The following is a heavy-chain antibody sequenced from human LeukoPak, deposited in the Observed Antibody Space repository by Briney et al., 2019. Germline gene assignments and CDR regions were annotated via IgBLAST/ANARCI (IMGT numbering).Heavy chain of an antibody. CDR3: ARHATVTSFTFAH. Sequence: SETLSLTCTISGGSISSYYWSWIRQPPGKGLEWIGYIYYSGSTNHNPSLKSRVTISVDTSKNQFSLELNSVTAADTAVYYCARHATVTSFTFAHWGQGTLVTVSS. J-gene: IGHJ4*02. CDR2: IYYSGST. D-gene: IGHD4-17*01. V-gene: IGHV4-59*08. CDR1: GGSISSYY.